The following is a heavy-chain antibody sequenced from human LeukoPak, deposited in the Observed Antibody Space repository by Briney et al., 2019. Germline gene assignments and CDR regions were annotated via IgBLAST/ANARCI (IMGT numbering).Heavy chain of an antibody. CDR1: GFTFSYYG. CDR2: IWYDESKK. D-gene: IGHD1-26*01. Sequence: GGSLRLSCAASGFTFSYYGMHWVRQAPGKGLEWVAFIWYDESKKFYGDSVKGRFTISRDNSKNTLYPQMNSLRTEDTAVYYCAKSHLPNAYSGTYYCDYWGQGTLVTVSS. V-gene: IGHV3-30*02. J-gene: IGHJ4*02. CDR3: AKSHLPNAYSGTYYCDY.